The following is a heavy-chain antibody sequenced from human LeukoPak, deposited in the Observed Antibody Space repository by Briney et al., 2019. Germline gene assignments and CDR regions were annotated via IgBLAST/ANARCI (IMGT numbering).Heavy chain of an antibody. CDR3: ARFGDFDAFDI. J-gene: IGHJ3*02. CDR1: GYTFTSYY. Sequence: ASVKVSCKASGYTFTSYYMHWVRQAPGQGREWMGIINPSGVSTSYAQKFQGRVTMTRDTSTSTVYMELSSLRSEDTAVYYCARFGDFDAFDIWGQGTMVTVSS. D-gene: IGHD4-17*01. V-gene: IGHV1-46*01. CDR2: INPSGVST.